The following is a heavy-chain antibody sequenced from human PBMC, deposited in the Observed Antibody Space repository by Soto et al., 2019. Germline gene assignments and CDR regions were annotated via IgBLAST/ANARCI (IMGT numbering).Heavy chain of an antibody. J-gene: IGHJ3*02. Sequence: GGSLRLSCTASGFTFGDYAMSWFRQAPGKGLEWVGFIRSKAYGGTTEYAASVKGRFTISRDDSKSIAYLQMNSLKTEDTAVYYCTREGEGIAARFFGYAFDIWGQGTMVTVSS. V-gene: IGHV3-49*03. CDR2: IRSKAYGGTT. D-gene: IGHD6-6*01. CDR1: GFTFGDYA. CDR3: TREGEGIAARFFGYAFDI.